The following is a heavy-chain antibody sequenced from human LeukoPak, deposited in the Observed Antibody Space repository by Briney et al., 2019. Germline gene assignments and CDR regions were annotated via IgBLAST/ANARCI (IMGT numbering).Heavy chain of an antibody. V-gene: IGHV3-15*01. CDR1: GFSLMNAW. Sequence: GGSLRLSCAASGFSLMNAWMIWVRQAPGKGLEWVGRIKSNADGGTPDYAAPARGRFTISRDDSKNTLYLQKNSLKTEDTAVYYCTTFYHEYSPYWGPGTLVTVSS. CDR3: TTFYHEYSPY. CDR2: IKSNADGGTP. J-gene: IGHJ4*02. D-gene: IGHD2/OR15-2a*01.